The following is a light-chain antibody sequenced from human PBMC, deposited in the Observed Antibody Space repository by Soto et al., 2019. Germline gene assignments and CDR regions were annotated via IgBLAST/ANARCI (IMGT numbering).Light chain of an antibody. V-gene: IGLV1-40*01. CDR1: SCNIGAGFD. Sequence: QAVVTQPPSVSGAPGQRVTISCTGSSCNIGAGFDVHWYHQIAGTAPKLLIYGNSNRPSGVPDRFSGSKSGTSASLAINGLQAEDEADYYCAVWDDNLSGVVFGGGTKLTVL. J-gene: IGLJ2*01. CDR2: GNS. CDR3: AVWDDNLSGVV.